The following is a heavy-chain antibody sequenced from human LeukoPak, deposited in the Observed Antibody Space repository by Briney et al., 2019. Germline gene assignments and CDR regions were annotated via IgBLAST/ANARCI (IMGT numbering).Heavy chain of an antibody. V-gene: IGHV4-39*07. CDR3: ASASSGWYEAFDY. CDR1: GGSISSSSYY. J-gene: IGHJ4*02. CDR2: IYYSGST. Sequence: SETLSLTCTVSGGSISSSSYYWGWIRQPPGKGLEWIGSIYYSGSTYYNPSLKSRVTISVDTSKNQFSLKLSSVTAADTAVYYCASASSGWYEAFDYWGQGTLVTVSS. D-gene: IGHD6-19*01.